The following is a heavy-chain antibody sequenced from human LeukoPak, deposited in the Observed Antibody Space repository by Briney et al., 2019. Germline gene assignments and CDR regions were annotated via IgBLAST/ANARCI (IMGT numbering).Heavy chain of an antibody. J-gene: IGHJ4*02. Sequence: GGSLRLSCAASGLTFSTYAIHWVRQAPGKGLEWGAGISYHGSNKYYANSVTGRFTISRDNSKKTVYLQMTSLRPEDTAVYYCARAMGGFTYGYPSDYWGQGTPVTVSS. CDR3: ARAMGGFTYGYPSDY. D-gene: IGHD5-18*01. V-gene: IGHV3-30*04. CDR1: GLTFSTYA. CDR2: ISYHGSNK.